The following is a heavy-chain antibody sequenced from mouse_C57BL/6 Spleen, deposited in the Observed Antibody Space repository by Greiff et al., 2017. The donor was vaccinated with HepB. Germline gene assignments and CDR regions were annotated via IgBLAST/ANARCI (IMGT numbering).Heavy chain of an antibody. Sequence: VQRVESGPGLVAPSQCLSITCTVSGFSLTSYGVDWVRQSPGKGLEWLGVIWGVGSTNYNSALKSRLSINKDNSKSQVFLKMNSLQTDDTAMYYCARSYYYALDYWGQGTSVTVSS. CDR2: IWGVGST. CDR1: GFSLTSYG. V-gene: IGHV2-6*01. CDR3: ARSYYYALDY. J-gene: IGHJ4*01.